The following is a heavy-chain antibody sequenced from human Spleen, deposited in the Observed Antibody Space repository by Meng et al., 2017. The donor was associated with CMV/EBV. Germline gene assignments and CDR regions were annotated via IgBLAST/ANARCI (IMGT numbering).Heavy chain of an antibody. J-gene: IGHJ4*02. V-gene: IGHV2-5*02. CDR1: GFSLSTSGVG. CDR3: AHKRRSGYPDY. Sequence: QITSKASGPTLVKPTQTLTLTCTFSGFSLSTSGVGVGWIRQPPGKALEWLALIYWDDDKRYSPSLKSRLTITKDTSKNQVVLTMTNMDPVDTATYYCAHKRRSGYPDYWGRGTLVTVSS. CDR2: IYWDDDK. D-gene: IGHD3-22*01.